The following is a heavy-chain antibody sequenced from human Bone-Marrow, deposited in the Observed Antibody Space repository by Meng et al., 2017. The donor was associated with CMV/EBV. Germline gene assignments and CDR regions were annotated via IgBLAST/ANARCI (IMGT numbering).Heavy chain of an antibody. J-gene: IGHJ5*02. CDR1: SISSGGYY. D-gene: IGHD3-22*01. V-gene: IGHV4-31*02. Sequence: SISSGGYYWNWIRQHPGKGLEWIGYIYYSGSTYYNPSLKSRVTMSVHMSKNQFSLKLSSVTAADTAVYYCARDHYYDTNNYRRGWFDPWGQGTLVTVSS. CDR3: ARDHYYDTNNYRRGWFDP. CDR2: IYYSGST.